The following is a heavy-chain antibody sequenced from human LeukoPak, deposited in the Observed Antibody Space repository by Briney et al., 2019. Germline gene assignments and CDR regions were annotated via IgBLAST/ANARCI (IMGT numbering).Heavy chain of an antibody. CDR2: IYYSGST. V-gene: IGHV4-39*01. J-gene: IGHJ4*02. D-gene: IGHD5-12*01. CDR1: GGSISSSSYY. Sequence: SSETLSLTCTVSGGSISSSSYYWGWIRQPPGTGLERIVSIYYSGSTYYNPSLKSRVTISVDTSKNQFSLRLSSVTAADTAVYYCARGPFVVDIVATGNRGERVFDYWGQGTLVTVSS. CDR3: ARGPFVVDIVATGNRGERVFDY.